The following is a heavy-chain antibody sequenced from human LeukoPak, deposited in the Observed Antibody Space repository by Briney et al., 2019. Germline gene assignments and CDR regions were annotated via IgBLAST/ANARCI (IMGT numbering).Heavy chain of an antibody. CDR2: INSDGSST. CDR3: AREDTAPMSYYYYGMDV. V-gene: IGHV3-74*01. Sequence: GGSLRLSCAASGFTFSSYWMHWVRHAPGKGMVWVSRINSDGSSTSYADSVKGRFTISRDNAKNTLYLQMNSLRAEDTAVYYCAREDTAPMSYYYYGMDVWGQGTTVTVSS. CDR1: GFTFSSYW. J-gene: IGHJ6*02. D-gene: IGHD5-18*01.